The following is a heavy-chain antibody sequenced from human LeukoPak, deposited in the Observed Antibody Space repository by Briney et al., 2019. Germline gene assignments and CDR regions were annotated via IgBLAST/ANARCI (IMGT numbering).Heavy chain of an antibody. CDR3: ARGRIAARPMSY. J-gene: IGHJ4*02. CDR1: GGSFSGYY. Sequence: PSETLSLTCAVYGGSFSGYYWSWIRQPPGKGLEWIGEINHSGSTNYNPSLKSRVTISVDTSKNQFSLKLSSVTAADTAVYYCARGRIAARPMSYSGQGTLVTVSS. CDR2: INHSGST. V-gene: IGHV4-34*01. D-gene: IGHD6-6*01.